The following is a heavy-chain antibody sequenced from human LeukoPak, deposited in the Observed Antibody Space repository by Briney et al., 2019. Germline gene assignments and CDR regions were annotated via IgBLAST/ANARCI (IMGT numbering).Heavy chain of an antibody. CDR1: GYSFTSYW. J-gene: IGHJ4*02. CDR2: IYPGDSDT. Sequence: GESLKISCKGSGYSFTSYWIGWVRQMPGKGLEWMGIIYPGDSDTRYSPSFQGQVTISADKSISTAYLQWSSLKAPDTAMCYCARRIIAVAGKGYFDYWGQGTLVTVSS. CDR3: ARRIIAVAGKGYFDY. D-gene: IGHD6-19*01. V-gene: IGHV5-51*01.